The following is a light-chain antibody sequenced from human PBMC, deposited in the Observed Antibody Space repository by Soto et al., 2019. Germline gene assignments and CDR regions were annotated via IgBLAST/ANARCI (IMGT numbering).Light chain of an antibody. CDR3: SSYRSSSTLYV. CDR2: DVS. Sequence: QSVLTQPASVSGSPGQSITISCTGTSSDFGGYNYVSWYQQHPGKAPKLMIYDVSNRPSGVSNRFSGSKSGNTASLTISGLQAEDEAEYYCSSYRSSSTLYVFGTGTKVTVL. V-gene: IGLV2-14*01. J-gene: IGLJ1*01. CDR1: SSDFGGYNY.